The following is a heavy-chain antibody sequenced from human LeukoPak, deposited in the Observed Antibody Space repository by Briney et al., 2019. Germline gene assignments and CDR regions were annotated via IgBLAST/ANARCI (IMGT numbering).Heavy chain of an antibody. CDR1: GYTFTGYY. D-gene: IGHD3-16*01. CDR3: ARSTGTTFGLSDY. Sequence: ASVTVSCTASGYTFTGYYMYWVRQAPGQGLEWMGWINPNSGGTNYAQKFQGRVTMTRDTSISTAYMELSRLRSDDTAVYYCARSTGTTFGLSDYWGQGTLVTVSS. V-gene: IGHV1-2*02. CDR2: INPNSGGT. J-gene: IGHJ4*02.